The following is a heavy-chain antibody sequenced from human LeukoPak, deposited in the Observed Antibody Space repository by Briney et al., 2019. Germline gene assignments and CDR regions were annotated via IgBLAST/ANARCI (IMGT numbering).Heavy chain of an antibody. Sequence: SETLSLTCTVSGGSISSYYWSWIRQPPGKGLEWIGEINHSGSTNYNPSLKSRVTISVDTSKNQLSLKLRSVTAADTAVYYCARASLDYWGQGTLVTVSS. J-gene: IGHJ4*02. CDR3: ARASLDY. CDR1: GGSISSYY. V-gene: IGHV4-34*01. CDR2: INHSGST.